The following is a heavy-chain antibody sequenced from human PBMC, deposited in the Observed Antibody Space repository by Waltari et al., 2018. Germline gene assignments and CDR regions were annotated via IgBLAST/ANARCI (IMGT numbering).Heavy chain of an antibody. D-gene: IGHD3-22*01. Sequence: VQWWQCETQVGNPGASCMVSCQPYGYTFKSYAVSRVRQAPGQGLEWMGGVSGYNGDTIYAQKIQDRLTLTTETSTTTAYMELRNLGSDDTAIFYWARVSTNNGPGDLDYWGQGTLVTVSA. CDR1: GYTFKSYA. CDR3: ARVSTNNGPGDLDY. V-gene: IGHV1-18*01. CDR2: VSGYNGDT. J-gene: IGHJ4*02.